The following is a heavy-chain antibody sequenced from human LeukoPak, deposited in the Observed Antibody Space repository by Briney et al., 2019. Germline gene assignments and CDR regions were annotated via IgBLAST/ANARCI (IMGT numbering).Heavy chain of an antibody. CDR3: AREGYYGSGSYPIDY. CDR1: GGSITGYH. CDR2: IYSSETT. Sequence: SETLSLTCTVSGGSITGYHWSWIRQPPGKGLEWIGYIYSSETTNYKPSLKSRVTISVDTSKNQFSLKLTSVTAADTAVYYCAREGYYGSGSYPIDYWGQGTLVTVSS. J-gene: IGHJ4*02. V-gene: IGHV4-4*08. D-gene: IGHD3-10*01.